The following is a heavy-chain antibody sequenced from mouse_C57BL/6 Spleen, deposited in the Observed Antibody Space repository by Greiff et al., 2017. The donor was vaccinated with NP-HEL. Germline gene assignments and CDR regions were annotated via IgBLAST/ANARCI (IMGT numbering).Heavy chain of an antibody. J-gene: IGHJ2*01. CDR2: INYDGSST. Sequence: EVMLVESEGGLVQPGRSMKLSCTASGFTFSDYYMAWVRQVPEKGLEWVANINYDGSSTYYLDSLKSRFIISRDNAKNILYLQMSSLKSEDTATYYCARVSTTVVGHYFDYWGQGTTLTVSS. CDR3: ARVSTTVVGHYFDY. D-gene: IGHD1-1*01. V-gene: IGHV5-16*01. CDR1: GFTFSDYY.